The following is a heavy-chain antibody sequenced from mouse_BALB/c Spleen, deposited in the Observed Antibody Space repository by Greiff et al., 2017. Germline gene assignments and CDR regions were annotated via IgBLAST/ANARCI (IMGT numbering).Heavy chain of an antibody. D-gene: IGHD3-1*01. CDR2: ISSGGSYT. CDR1: GFTFSSYA. CDR3: ARQSSGPSWFAY. J-gene: IGHJ3*01. Sequence: EVKLMESGGGLVKPGGSLKLSCAASGFTFSSYAMSWVRQTPEKRLEWVATISSGGSYTYYPDSVKGRFTISRDNAKNTLYLQMSSLRSEDTAMYYCARQSSGPSWFAYWGQGTLVTVSA. V-gene: IGHV5-9-3*01.